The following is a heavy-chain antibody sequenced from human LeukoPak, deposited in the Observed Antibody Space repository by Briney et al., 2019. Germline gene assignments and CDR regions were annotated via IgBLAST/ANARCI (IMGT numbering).Heavy chain of an antibody. J-gene: IGHJ4*02. V-gene: IGHV3-23*01. CDR3: AKRLYCSSTSCYTFDY. D-gene: IGHD2-2*02. CDR2: ISGSGGST. CDR1: GFTFSSYA. Sequence: PGGSLRLSCAASGFTFSSYAMSWVCQAPGKGLEWVSAISGSGGSTYYADSVKGRFTTSRDNSKNTLYLQMNSLRAEDTAVYYCAKRLYCSSTSCYTFDYWGQGTLVTVSS.